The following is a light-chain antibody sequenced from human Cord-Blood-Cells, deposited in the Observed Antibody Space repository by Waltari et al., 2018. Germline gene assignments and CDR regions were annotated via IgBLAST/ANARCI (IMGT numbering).Light chain of an antibody. CDR3: QQYNNWPRT. CDR2: GAS. V-gene: IGKV3-15*01. Sequence: EIVLTQSPATPSVSSGERPTLSCRARQSVSRNLAWYQQKPGQAPRLLIYGASTRATGIPARFSGSGSGTEFTLTISSLQSEDFAVYYCQQYNNWPRTFGQGTKLEIK. J-gene: IGKJ2*01. CDR1: QSVSRN.